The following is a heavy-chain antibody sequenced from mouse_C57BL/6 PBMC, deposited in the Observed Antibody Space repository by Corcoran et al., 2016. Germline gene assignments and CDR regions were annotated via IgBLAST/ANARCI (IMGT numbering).Heavy chain of an antibody. D-gene: IGHD2-3*01. CDR1: GYSITSGYY. J-gene: IGHJ3*01. Sequence: DVQLQESGPGLVKPSQSLSLTCSVTGYSITSGYYWNWIRQFPGNKLEWMGYISYDGSNNYNPSLKNRISITRDTSKNQFFLKLNSVTTEDTATHYWAREGFYDGYYSAYWGQGTLVTVSA. V-gene: IGHV3-6*01. CDR2: ISYDGSN. CDR3: AREGFYDGYYSAY.